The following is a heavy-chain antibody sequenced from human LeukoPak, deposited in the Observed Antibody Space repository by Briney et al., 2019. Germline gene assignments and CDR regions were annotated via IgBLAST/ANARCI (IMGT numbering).Heavy chain of an antibody. CDR2: IKEDGSDK. J-gene: IGHJ6*04. CDR3: VRESAFWSGQGISRPLDV. Sequence: AGGSLRLSCAGSGFTFSDYWMTWVRQAPGKGLEWVANIKEDGSDKQYVDSVKGRFTISKDNAENSLHLQMNSLRAEDTAVYYCVRESAFWSGQGISRPLDVWGKGTTVTVSS. V-gene: IGHV3-7*01. CDR1: GFTFSDYW. D-gene: IGHD3-3*01.